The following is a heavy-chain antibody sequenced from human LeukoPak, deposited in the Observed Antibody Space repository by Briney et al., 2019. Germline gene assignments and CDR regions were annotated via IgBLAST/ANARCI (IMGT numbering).Heavy chain of an antibody. CDR1: GYTFTGYY. CDR3: ARDPVGYYDSGGPSEYFQH. V-gene: IGHV1-2*02. Sequence: ASVKVSCKASGYTFTGYYMHWVQQAPGQGLEWMGWINPNSGGTNYAQKFQGRVTMTRDTSISTAYMELSRLRSDDTAVYYCARDPVGYYDSGGPSEYFQHWGQGTLVTVSS. D-gene: IGHD3-22*01. CDR2: INPNSGGT. J-gene: IGHJ1*01.